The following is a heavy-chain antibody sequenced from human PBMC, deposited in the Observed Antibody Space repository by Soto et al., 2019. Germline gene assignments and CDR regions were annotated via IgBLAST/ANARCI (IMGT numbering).Heavy chain of an antibody. Sequence: PGGSLRLSCAASGFTFSSYALHWVRQAPGKGLEWVAVISYDGSNKYYADSVKGRFTISRDNSKNTLYLQMNSLRAEDTAVYYCARAADCISTSCNYYYYGMDVWGQGT. D-gene: IGHD2-2*01. CDR3: ARAADCISTSCNYYYYGMDV. J-gene: IGHJ6*02. V-gene: IGHV3-30-3*01. CDR2: ISYDGSNK. CDR1: GFTFSSYA.